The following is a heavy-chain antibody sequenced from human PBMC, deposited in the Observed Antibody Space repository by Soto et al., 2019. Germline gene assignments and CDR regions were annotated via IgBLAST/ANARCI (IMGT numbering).Heavy chain of an antibody. D-gene: IGHD6-13*01. J-gene: IGHJ6*02. CDR2: INPNSGGT. V-gene: IGHV1-2*04. CDR3: ARARYSGSWGQNYYYYGMDV. Sequence: GGSVKVSRKASGYTFNGHYMHWVRKAPGQRPEWMGWINPNSGGTNYAQKFQGWVTMTRDTSISTAYMELSRLRSDDTAVYYCARARYSGSWGQNYYYYGMDVWGQGTTVTVSS. CDR1: GYTFNGHY.